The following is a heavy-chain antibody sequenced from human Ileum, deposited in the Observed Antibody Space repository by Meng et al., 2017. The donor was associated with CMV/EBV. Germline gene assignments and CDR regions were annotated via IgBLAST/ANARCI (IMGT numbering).Heavy chain of an antibody. CDR1: EFTFSKFW. D-gene: IGHD7-27*01. J-gene: IGHJ4*02. CDR3: MRAHPLGT. V-gene: IGHV3-7*04. Sequence: SLRLSCVVSEFTFSKFWMTWVRQTPGKGLEWVANINEDGREAYYGDSVKGRFTISRDNAKNSLYLQMNTLRVEDTAVYYCMRAHPLGTWGQGTLVTVSS. CDR2: INEDGREA.